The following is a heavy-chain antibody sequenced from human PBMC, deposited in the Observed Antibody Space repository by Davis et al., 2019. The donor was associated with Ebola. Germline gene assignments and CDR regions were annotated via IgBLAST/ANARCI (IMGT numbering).Heavy chain of an antibody. CDR3: AGELRGFDY. CDR1: GFTFNTYT. Sequence: PGGSLRLSCAASGFTFNTYTMHWVRQAPGKGLVWVSGITPSGGVTTYADSVKGRFTISRDNAKNTVYLQMNSLRAEDTAVYYCAGELRGFDYWGQGTLITVSS. J-gene: IGHJ4*02. CDR2: ITPSGGVT. D-gene: IGHD4-17*01. V-gene: IGHV3-74*01.